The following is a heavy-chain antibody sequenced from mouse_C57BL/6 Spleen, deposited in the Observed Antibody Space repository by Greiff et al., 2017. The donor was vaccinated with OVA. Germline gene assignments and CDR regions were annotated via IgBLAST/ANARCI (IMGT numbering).Heavy chain of an antibody. J-gene: IGHJ4*01. D-gene: IGHD2-12*01. Sequence: VHVKQSGAELVRPGASVKLSCTASGFNIKDYYMHWVKQRPEQGLEWIGRIDPEDGDTEYAPKFQGKATMTADTSSNTAYLQLSSLTSEDTAAYYCFYYRNAMDYWGQGTSVTVSS. CDR2: IDPEDGDT. CDR3: FYYRNAMDY. CDR1: GFNIKDYY. V-gene: IGHV14-1*01.